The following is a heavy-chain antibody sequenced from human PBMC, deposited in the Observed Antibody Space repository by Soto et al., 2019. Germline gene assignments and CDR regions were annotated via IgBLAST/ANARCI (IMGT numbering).Heavy chain of an antibody. V-gene: IGHV1-69*01. Sequence: QEQLVQSGAEVKKPGSSVKVSCKDSGGLFSSYAISWVRQAPGQGLEWMGGIIPVFGTTYYAQNFQDRVTITADEATNTAYMELNSLKSADTAMYYCARGGSGYVWFNEYWGQGTLVTVSS. CDR2: IIPVFGTT. CDR1: GGLFSSYA. D-gene: IGHD3-22*01. J-gene: IGHJ4*02. CDR3: ARGGSGYVWFNEY.